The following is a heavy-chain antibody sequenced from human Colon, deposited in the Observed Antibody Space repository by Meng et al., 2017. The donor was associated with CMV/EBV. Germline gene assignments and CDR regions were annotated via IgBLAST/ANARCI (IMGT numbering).Heavy chain of an antibody. CDR1: GYTLTSYG. CDR3: ASQAATHTYFDF. CDR2: ITAHNGKA. Sequence: QVQLMQSEAEVKKPGASVKVSCKASGYTLTSYGISWVRQAPGQGLEWMGWITAHNGKANYGKKFQGRVTMTADTSANTVYMELRSLTSDDTAVYYCASQAATHTYFDFWGHGTLVTVSS. V-gene: IGHV1-18*01. J-gene: IGHJ4*01. D-gene: IGHD6-13*01.